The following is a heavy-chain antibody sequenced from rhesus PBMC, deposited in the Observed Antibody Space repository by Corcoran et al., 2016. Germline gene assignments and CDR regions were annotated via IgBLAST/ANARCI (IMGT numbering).Heavy chain of an antibody. CDR2: ITGSGGST. V-gene: IGHV4-173*01. CDR1: GGSISSNY. J-gene: IGHJ4*01. Sequence: QLQLQESGPGLVKPSETPSLTCAVSGGSISSNYWSWIRQPPGKGLEWIGRITGSGGSTDYNPSLKSRGTISTDTSQNQFSLKLSAVTAADTAVYYCARVVYSGSPIFDCWGQGVLVTVSS. D-gene: IGHD6-25*01. CDR3: ARVVYSGSPIFDC.